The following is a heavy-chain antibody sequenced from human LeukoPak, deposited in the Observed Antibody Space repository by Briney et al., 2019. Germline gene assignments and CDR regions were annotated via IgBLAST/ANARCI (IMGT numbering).Heavy chain of an antibody. CDR3: ARDKGTTFGVVKNYGMDV. CDR2: IYYSGST. Sequence: PSQTLSLTCTVSGGSISSGGYYWSWIRQHPGKGLEWIGYIYYSGSTYYNPSLKSRVTISVDTSKNQFSLKLSSVTAADTAVYYCARDKGTTFGVVKNYGMDVWGQGTTVTVSS. V-gene: IGHV4-31*03. D-gene: IGHD3-3*01. J-gene: IGHJ6*02. CDR1: GGSISSGGYY.